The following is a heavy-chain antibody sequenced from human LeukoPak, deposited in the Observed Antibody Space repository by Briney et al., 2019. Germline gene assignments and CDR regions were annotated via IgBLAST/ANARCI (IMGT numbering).Heavy chain of an antibody. J-gene: IGHJ5*02. Sequence: GGSLRLSCAASGFTFSSYSMNWVRQAPGKGLEWVSSISSSSSYIYYADSVKGRFTISRGNAKNSLYLQMNSLRAEDTAVYYCARDLGDYDFWSGYGIWFDPWGQGTLVTVSS. V-gene: IGHV3-21*01. D-gene: IGHD3-3*01. CDR2: ISSSSSYI. CDR1: GFTFSSYS. CDR3: ARDLGDYDFWSGYGIWFDP.